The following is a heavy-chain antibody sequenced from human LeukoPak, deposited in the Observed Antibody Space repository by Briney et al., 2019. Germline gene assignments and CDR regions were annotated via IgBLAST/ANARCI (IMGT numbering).Heavy chain of an antibody. CDR2: INPNSGGT. CDR1: GYTFTVYY. D-gene: IGHD3-22*01. CDR3: ARILGYDSSGYYLNY. V-gene: IGHV1-2*02. Sequence: AASVTLSFTSSGYTFTVYYMHWVRQAPGQGLEWVGWINPNSGGTNYAQKFQGRVTMTRDTSIGTAYMELSRLRSDDTAVYYCARILGYDSSGYYLNYWGQGTLVTVSS. J-gene: IGHJ4*02.